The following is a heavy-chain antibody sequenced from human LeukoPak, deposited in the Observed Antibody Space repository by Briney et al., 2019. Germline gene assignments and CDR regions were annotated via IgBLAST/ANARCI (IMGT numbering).Heavy chain of an antibody. V-gene: IGHV4-31*03. CDR2: IYYSGST. CDR3: VRESRIMTTVRYWFDP. J-gene: IGHJ5*02. CDR1: GGSISSGGYY. D-gene: IGHD1-1*01. Sequence: PSQTLSLTCTVSGGSISSGGYYWSWIRQHPGKGLEWIGYIYYSGSTYYNPSLRSRVTISVDISKNQFSVKLSSVTAADTAIYYCVRESRIMTTVRYWFDPWGQGTLVTVSS.